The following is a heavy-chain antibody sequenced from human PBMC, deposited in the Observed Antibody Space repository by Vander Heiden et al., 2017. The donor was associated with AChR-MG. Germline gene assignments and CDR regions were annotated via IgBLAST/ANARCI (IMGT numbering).Heavy chain of an antibody. CDR2: IYWDDEK. D-gene: IGHD6-13*01. V-gene: IGHV2-5*02. Sequence: QITLKEAGPALVKPTQTLTVTCSFSGFSLSTSGLGVGWIRQPPGKALEWLALIYWDDEKNYNSSLRSRLTITRDTSKNQVVLVMTDMDPVDTGTYYCARSSSRLNWFDPWGPGTLVTVSS. CDR1: GFSLSTSGLG. CDR3: ARSSSRLNWFDP. J-gene: IGHJ5*02.